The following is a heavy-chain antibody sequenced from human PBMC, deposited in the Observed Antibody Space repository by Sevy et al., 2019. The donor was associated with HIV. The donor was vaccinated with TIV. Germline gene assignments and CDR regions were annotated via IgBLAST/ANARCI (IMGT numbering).Heavy chain of an antibody. V-gene: IGHV4-30-4*01. D-gene: IGHD3-16*02. Sequence: TLSLTCTVSGGSISSGDYYWSWIRQPPGKGLEWIGYIYYSGSTYYNPSLKSRVTISVDTSKNQFSLKLSSVTAADTAVYYCARDYLRHDYVWGSYRPVDYWGQGTLVTVSS. CDR3: ARDYLRHDYVWGSYRPVDY. CDR2: IYYSGST. J-gene: IGHJ4*02. CDR1: GGSISSGDYY.